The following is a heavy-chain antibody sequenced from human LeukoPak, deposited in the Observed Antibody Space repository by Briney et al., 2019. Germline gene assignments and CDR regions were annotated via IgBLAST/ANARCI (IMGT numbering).Heavy chain of an antibody. CDR2: ISAYNGNT. J-gene: IGHJ3*02. Sequence: GASVKVSCKASGYTFTSYGISWVRQAPGQGLEWMGWISAYNGNTNYAQKLQGRVTMTTDTSTSTAYMELRSLRSDDTAVYYCARDGVQLGPTGAFDIWGQGTMVTVSS. CDR3: ARDGVQLGPTGAFDI. CDR1: GYTFTSYG. D-gene: IGHD5-18*01. V-gene: IGHV1-18*01.